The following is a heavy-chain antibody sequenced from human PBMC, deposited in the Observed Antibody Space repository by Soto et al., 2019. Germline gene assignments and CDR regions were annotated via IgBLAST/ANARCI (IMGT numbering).Heavy chain of an antibody. Sequence: GGSLRLSCAASGFTFSSYGMHWVRQAPGKGLEWVAVISYDGSNKYYADSVKGRFTISRDNSKNTLYLQMNSLRAEDTAVYYCAKDTIAARPRWFDPWGQGTLVTVTS. CDR3: AKDTIAARPRWFDP. J-gene: IGHJ5*02. V-gene: IGHV3-30*18. CDR2: ISYDGSNK. CDR1: GFTFSSYG. D-gene: IGHD6-6*01.